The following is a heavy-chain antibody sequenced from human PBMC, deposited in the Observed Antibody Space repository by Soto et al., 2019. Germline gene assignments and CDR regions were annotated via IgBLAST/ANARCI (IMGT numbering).Heavy chain of an antibody. Sequence: PSETLSLTCTVSGGSLSSASYYWAWIRQPPGKVLEWIGSIFFNGGAYYTPSLDSRATISVDTSKNKLSLRLRSVTAADTAVYYCARVPARWGQGTLVTVSS. J-gene: IGHJ4*02. CDR2: IFFNGGA. V-gene: IGHV4-39*07. CDR3: ARVPAR. CDR1: GGSLSSASYY.